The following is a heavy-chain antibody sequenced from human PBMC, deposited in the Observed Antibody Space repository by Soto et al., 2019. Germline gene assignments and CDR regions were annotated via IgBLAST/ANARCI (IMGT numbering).Heavy chain of an antibody. CDR2: ISSSSSYI. J-gene: IGHJ4*02. D-gene: IGHD7-27*01. Sequence: GGSLRLSCAASGFTFSSYSMNWVRQAPGKGLEWVSSISSSSSYIYYADSVKGRFTISRDNAKNSLYLQMNSLRAEDTAVYYCARDTLTGDPPPDYFDYWGQGTLVTVSS. CDR1: GFTFSSYS. V-gene: IGHV3-21*01. CDR3: ARDTLTGDPPPDYFDY.